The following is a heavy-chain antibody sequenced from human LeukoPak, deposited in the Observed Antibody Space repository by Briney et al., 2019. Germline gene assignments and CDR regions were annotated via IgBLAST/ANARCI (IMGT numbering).Heavy chain of an antibody. Sequence: GASVKVSCKAPGGPFNSYAINWVRQAPGQGLEWMGRIIVILGVTNYAQRFQGRVTISADKSTTTAYMELSSLTSEDTAVYYCARYIHPQGLVGYAMDVWGQGTMVTVSS. CDR3: ARYIHPQGLVGYAMDV. CDR1: GGPFNSYA. V-gene: IGHV1-69*04. CDR2: IIVILGVT. D-gene: IGHD5-18*01. J-gene: IGHJ3*01.